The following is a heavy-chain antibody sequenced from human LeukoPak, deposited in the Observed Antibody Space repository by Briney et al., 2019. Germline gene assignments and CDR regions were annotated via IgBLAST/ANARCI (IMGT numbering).Heavy chain of an antibody. D-gene: IGHD3-3*01. V-gene: IGHV4-34*01. CDR2: INHSGST. Sequence: SETLSLTCAVYGGSFSGYYWSWIRQPPGKGLEWIGEINHSGSTNYNPSLKSRVTISVDTSKNQFSLKLTSVTAADTAVYYCARGVPEYYDFWSGYFYYFDYWGQGTLVTVSS. CDR3: ARGVPEYYDFWSGYFYYFDY. J-gene: IGHJ4*02. CDR1: GGSFSGYY.